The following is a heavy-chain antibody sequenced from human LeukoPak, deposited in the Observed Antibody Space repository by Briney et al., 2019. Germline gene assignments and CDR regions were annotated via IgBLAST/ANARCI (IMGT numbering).Heavy chain of an antibody. CDR2: ISAYNGNT. CDR3: ARPLYDSSGYYGTYYFDY. J-gene: IGHJ4*02. D-gene: IGHD3-22*01. CDR1: GGTFSSYA. V-gene: IGHV1-18*01. Sequence: GASVKVSCKASGGTFSSYAISWVRQAPRQGLEWMGWISAYNGNTNYAQKLQGRVTMTTDTSTSTAYMELRSLRSDDTAVYYCARPLYDSSGYYGTYYFDYWGQGTLVTVSS.